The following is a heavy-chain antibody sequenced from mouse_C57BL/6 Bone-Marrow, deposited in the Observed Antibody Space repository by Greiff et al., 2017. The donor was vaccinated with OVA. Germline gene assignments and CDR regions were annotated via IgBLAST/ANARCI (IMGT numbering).Heavy chain of an antibody. CDR1: GYTFTDYN. Sequence: VQLQQPGPELVKPGASVKIPCKASGYTFTDYNMDWVKQSHGKSLEWIGDINPNNGGTIYNQKFKGKATLTVDKSSSTAYMELRSLTSEDTAVYYCARRAYYYYIYFDYWGQGTTLTVSS. J-gene: IGHJ2*01. V-gene: IGHV1-18*01. D-gene: IGHD1-1*01. CDR3: ARRAYYYYIYFDY. CDR2: INPNNGGT.